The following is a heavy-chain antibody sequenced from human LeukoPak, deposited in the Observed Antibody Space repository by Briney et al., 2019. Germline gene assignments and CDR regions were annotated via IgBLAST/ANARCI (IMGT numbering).Heavy chain of an antibody. CDR1: GGSISSSSYS. V-gene: IGHV4-39*01. Sequence: PSETLSLTCTVSGGSISSSSYSWGWIRQPPGKGLEWIGRIYYSGTTYYNPSLKSRVTISVDTSKIQCSLKLSSVAATDTAVYFCARLRFDFWSGYTHPYFDYWGQGTLVTVSS. J-gene: IGHJ4*02. CDR3: ARLRFDFWSGYTHPYFDY. D-gene: IGHD3-3*01. CDR2: IYYSGTT.